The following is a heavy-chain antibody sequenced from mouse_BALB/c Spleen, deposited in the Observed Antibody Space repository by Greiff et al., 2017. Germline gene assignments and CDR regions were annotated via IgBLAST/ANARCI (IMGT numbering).Heavy chain of an antibody. V-gene: IGHV3-8*02. CDR1: GDSITSGS. CDR2: ISYSGST. D-gene: IGHD1-1*01. Sequence: VQLKESGPSLVKPSQTLSLTCSVTGDSITSGSWNWIRKFPGNKLEYMGYISYSGSTYYNPSLKRRISITRDTSKNQYYLQLNSVTTEDTATDYCARTRAFTTVPYDVDYWGQGTTLAVSS. J-gene: IGHJ2*01. CDR3: ARTRAFTTVPYDVDY.